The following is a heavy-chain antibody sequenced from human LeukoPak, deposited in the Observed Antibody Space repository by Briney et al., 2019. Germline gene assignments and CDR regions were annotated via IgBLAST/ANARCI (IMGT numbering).Heavy chain of an antibody. Sequence: GGSLRLPCAASGFTFTNYAMSWVRQAPGKGLEWVSYIESSSSPIYYTDSVKGRFTISRDNAKNSLYLQMNSLRAEDTGVYYCARDNWGLDYWGPGTLVTVSS. CDR3: ARDNWGLDY. CDR1: GFTFTNYA. V-gene: IGHV3-48*01. J-gene: IGHJ4*02. CDR2: IESSSSPI. D-gene: IGHD7-27*01.